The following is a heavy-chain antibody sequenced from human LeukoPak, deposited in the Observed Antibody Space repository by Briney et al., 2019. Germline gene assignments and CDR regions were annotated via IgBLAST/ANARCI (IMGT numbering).Heavy chain of an antibody. J-gene: IGHJ3*02. CDR2: IYYSGST. Sequence: TSETLSLTCTVSGGSISSSSYYWGWIRQPPGKGLEWIGSIYYSGSTYYNPSLKSRVTISVDTPKNQFSLKLSSVTAADTAVYYCARSGYSSGWYRGIVTNDAFDIWGQGTMVTVSS. CDR1: GGSISSSSYY. CDR3: ARSGYSSGWYRGIVTNDAFDI. V-gene: IGHV4-39*01. D-gene: IGHD6-19*01.